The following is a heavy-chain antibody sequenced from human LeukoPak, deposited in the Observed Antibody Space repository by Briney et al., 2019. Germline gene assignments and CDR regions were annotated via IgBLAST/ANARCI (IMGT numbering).Heavy chain of an antibody. J-gene: IGHJ4*02. CDR1: GFTFSSYS. CDR2: ISSSSSYI. CDR3: ARLSLSYYDSSGPDFDY. V-gene: IGHV3-21*01. D-gene: IGHD3-22*01. Sequence: GGSLRLSCAASGFTFSSYSMNWVRQAPGKGLEWVSSISSSSSYICCADSVKGRFTISRDNAKNSLYLQMNSLRAEDTAVYYCARLSLSYYDSSGPDFDYWGQGTLVTVSS.